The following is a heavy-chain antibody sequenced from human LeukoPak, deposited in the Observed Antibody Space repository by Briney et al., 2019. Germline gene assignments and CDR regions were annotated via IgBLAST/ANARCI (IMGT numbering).Heavy chain of an antibody. CDR1: GFAFSSYW. Sequence: GGSLRLSCAASGFAFSSYWMHWVRQAPGKGLVWVSRINSAESSTNYADSVKGRFTISRDNAKNTLYLQMNSLRAEDTAVYYCARGPAANGGNNYVGDYGGRGARSTVSS. V-gene: IGHV3-74*01. CDR3: ARGPAANGGNNYVGDY. CDR2: INSAESST. D-gene: IGHD1/OR15-1a*01. J-gene: IGHJ4*02.